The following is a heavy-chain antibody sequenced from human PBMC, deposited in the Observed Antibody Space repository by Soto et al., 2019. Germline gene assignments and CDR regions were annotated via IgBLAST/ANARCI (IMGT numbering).Heavy chain of an antibody. CDR2: IYPGDSDT. CDR3: ARYSSGWYYYYYGMDV. D-gene: IGHD6-19*01. V-gene: IGHV5-51*01. CDR1: GYSFTNYW. Sequence: GESLKISCKGSGYSFTNYWIGWVRQMPGKGLEWMGIIYPGDSDTRYSPSFQGQVTISADKSISTAYLQWSSLKASDTAMYYCARYSSGWYYYYYGMDVWGQGTTVTVSS. J-gene: IGHJ6*02.